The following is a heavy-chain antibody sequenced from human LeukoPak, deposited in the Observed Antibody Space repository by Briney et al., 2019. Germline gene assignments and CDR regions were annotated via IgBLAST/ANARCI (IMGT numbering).Heavy chain of an antibody. Sequence: PSETLSLTCTVSGGSISSGGFYWSWIRQHPGKGLEWIGYIYYSGSTYYNPSLKSRATISVDTSKSQFSLKLSSVTAADTAVYHCARAVEGTAMKYHFDFWGQGTLVTVSS. V-gene: IGHV4-31*03. CDR1: GGSISSGGFY. D-gene: IGHD5-18*01. J-gene: IGHJ4*02. CDR2: IYYSGST. CDR3: ARAVEGTAMKYHFDF.